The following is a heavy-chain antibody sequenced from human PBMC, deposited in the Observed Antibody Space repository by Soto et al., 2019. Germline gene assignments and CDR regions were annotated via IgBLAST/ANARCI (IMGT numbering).Heavy chain of an antibody. V-gene: IGHV3-73*01. Sequence: GGSLRLSCAASGFIFGDFSMHWVRQASGKGLEWVGRIRSRAKSYATEYGESVKGRFIISRDDSQNLAYLQMNSLKTEDTAVYYCTRLGMDVWGQGATVTVS. CDR2: IRSRAKSYAT. J-gene: IGHJ6*02. CDR1: GFIFGDFS. CDR3: TRLGMDV.